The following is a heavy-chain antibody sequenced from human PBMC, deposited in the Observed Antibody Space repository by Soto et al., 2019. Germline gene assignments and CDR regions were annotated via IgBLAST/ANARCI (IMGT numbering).Heavy chain of an antibody. J-gene: IGHJ5*02. CDR2: ISAYNGNT. CDR1: GYTFTSYG. Sequence: QVQLVQSGAEVKKPGASVKVSCKASGYTFTSYGISWVRQAPGQGLEWMGWISAYNGNTNYAQKLQGRVTMTTDTPTSTAYMELRSLRSDDTAVYYCARLPDTMVRRAIGWFDPWGQGTLVTVSS. D-gene: IGHD3-10*01. V-gene: IGHV1-18*01. CDR3: ARLPDTMVRRAIGWFDP.